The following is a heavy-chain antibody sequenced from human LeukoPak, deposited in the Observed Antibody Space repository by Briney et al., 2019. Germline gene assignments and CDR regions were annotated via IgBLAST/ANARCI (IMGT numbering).Heavy chain of an antibody. V-gene: IGHV4-4*07. CDR2: IFTSGST. CDR1: GGSISGFY. D-gene: IGHD2-2*01. CDR3: ARLDSSNYQANFDY. Sequence: SETLSLTCTVSGGSISGFYWSWFRQPAGKGLEWIGRIFTSGSTNYNPSLKSRVTMSVDTSKNQFSLRLTSVTAADRAVYYCARLDSSNYQANFDYWGQGTLVTVSS. J-gene: IGHJ4*02.